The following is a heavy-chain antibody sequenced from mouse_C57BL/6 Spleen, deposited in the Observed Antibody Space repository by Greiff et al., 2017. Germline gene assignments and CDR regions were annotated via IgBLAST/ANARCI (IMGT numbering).Heavy chain of an antibody. D-gene: IGHD4-1*01. J-gene: IGHJ1*03. CDR3: ARDWDWYFDV. CDR2: ISSGSSTI. V-gene: IGHV5-17*01. CDR1: GFTFSDYG. Sequence: EVKLMESGGGLVKPGGSLKLSCAASGFTFSDYGMHWVRQAPEKGLEWVAYISSGSSTIDYADTVKGRFTISRDKAKNTLFLQMTSLRSEDTAMYYCARDWDWYFDVWGTGTTVTVSS.